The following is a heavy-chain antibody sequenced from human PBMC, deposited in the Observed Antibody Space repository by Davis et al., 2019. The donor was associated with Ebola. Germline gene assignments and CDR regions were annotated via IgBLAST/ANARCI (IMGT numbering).Heavy chain of an antibody. D-gene: IGHD5-24*01. CDR2: ISYDGNNR. V-gene: IGHV3-30*04. J-gene: IGHJ4*02. CDR3: ARDNYNYVGFDN. CDR1: GFTFNDFA. Sequence: GESLKISCVASGFTFNDFALHWVRQAPGKGLEWVALISYDGNNRYYADSVKGRFTISKDDSKNTVFLQMNSLTAEDAALYFCARDNYNYVGFDNWGQGTLVSVSS.